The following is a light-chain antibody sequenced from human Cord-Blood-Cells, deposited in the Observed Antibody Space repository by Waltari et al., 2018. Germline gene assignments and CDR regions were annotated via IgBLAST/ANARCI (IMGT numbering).Light chain of an antibody. V-gene: IGLV1-47*01. CDR3: AAWDDSLSGRWV. J-gene: IGLJ3*02. CDR2: RNN. CDR1: SSNIGSNY. Sequence: QSVLTQPPSASGTPGQRVTNSCSGSSSNIGSNYVYWYQQLPGTAPKLLIYRNNQRPSGVPDRFSGSKSGTSASLAISGLRSEDEADYYCAAWDDSLSGRWVFGGGTKLTVL.